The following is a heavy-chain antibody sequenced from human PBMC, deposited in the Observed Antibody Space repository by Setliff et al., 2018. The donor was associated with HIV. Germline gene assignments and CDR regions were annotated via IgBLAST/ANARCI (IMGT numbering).Heavy chain of an antibody. CDR1: GDSINNNNF. V-gene: IGHV4-4*02. CDR3: AGFQCDGNGCHQIDY. D-gene: IGHD2-15*01. Sequence: KTSETLSLTCAVSGDSINNNNFWVWVRQPPGKRLEWIGEIFHSGSVHCNPSLESRVTMSVDKSLNQFSLKLTSVTAADTAVYYCAGFQCDGNGCHQIDYWGLGTLVTVSS. CDR2: IFHSGSV. J-gene: IGHJ4*02.